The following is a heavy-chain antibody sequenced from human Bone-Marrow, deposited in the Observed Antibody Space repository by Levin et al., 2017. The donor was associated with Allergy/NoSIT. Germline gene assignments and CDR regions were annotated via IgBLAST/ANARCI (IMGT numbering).Heavy chain of an antibody. D-gene: IGHD3-16*01. CDR1: GFTFSSYA. J-gene: IGHJ4*02. Sequence: GGSLRLSCAASGFTFSSYAMNWVRQTPGKGLEWVSSISHSGGGTYYADSVRGRFTISRDNSKNTVYLQMNSLRTEDTAVYYCAKGGLGVDYWGQGTLVTVSS. V-gene: IGHV3-23*01. CDR2: ISHSGGGT. CDR3: AKGGLGVDY.